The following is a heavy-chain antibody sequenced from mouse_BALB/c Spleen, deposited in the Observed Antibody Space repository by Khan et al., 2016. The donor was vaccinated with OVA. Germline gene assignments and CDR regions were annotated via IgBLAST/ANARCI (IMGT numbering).Heavy chain of an antibody. CDR3: ARDLYYYGSSYAMDY. CDR2: IWAGGST. V-gene: IGHV2-9*02. CDR1: GVSLTSYG. D-gene: IGHD1-1*01. Sequence: QVRLQQSGPGLVAPSQSLSITCTVSGVSLTSYGVHWVRQPPGKGLEWLGVIWAGGSTNYNSALMSRLSISKDNSKSQVFLKMNSLQTDDTAMYYCARDLYYYGSSYAMDYWGQGTSVTVSS. J-gene: IGHJ4*01.